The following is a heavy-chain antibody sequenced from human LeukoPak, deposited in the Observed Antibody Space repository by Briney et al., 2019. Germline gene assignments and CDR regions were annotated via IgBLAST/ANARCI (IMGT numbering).Heavy chain of an antibody. J-gene: IGHJ5*02. CDR3: AREAAADAFDP. Sequence: GASVKVSCKASGYTFTSYDINWVRQATGQGLEWMGRMNPNSGNTGYAQKFQGRVTITRNTSISTAYMELSSLRSEDTAVYYCAREAAADAFDPWGQGTLVTVSS. CDR1: GYTFTSYD. CDR2: MNPNSGNT. V-gene: IGHV1-8*03. D-gene: IGHD6-13*01.